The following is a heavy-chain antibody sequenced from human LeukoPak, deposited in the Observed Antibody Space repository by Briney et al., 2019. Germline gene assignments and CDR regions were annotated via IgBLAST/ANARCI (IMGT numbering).Heavy chain of an antibody. J-gene: IGHJ4*02. D-gene: IGHD3-10*01. Sequence: GGSLRLSCAASGFTFSSYNMNWVRQAPGKGLEWISYISGSSSTIYYADSVRGRFTISRDNAKNSVSLQMNSLRAEDTAVYYCARGYGSGALSTDFWGQGTLVTVSS. V-gene: IGHV3-48*04. CDR2: ISGSSSTI. CDR3: ARGYGSGALSTDF. CDR1: GFTFSSYN.